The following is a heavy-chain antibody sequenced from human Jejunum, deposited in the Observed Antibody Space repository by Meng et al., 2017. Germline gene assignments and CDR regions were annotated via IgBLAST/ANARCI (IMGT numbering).Heavy chain of an antibody. J-gene: IGHJ4*02. V-gene: IGHV4-34*01. CDR3: AIGGPGPRLLN. CDR2: INHNGSP. D-gene: IGHD1-14*01. CDR1: CGSFSGYY. Sequence: QGPLQQWGAGLLKPPETLSLTCAVYCGSFSGYYWTWIRQPPGKGLEWIGEINHNGSPYYNPSLNNRVTMSVDTSKNQLSLKLSSVTAADTAVYYCAIGGPGPRLLNWGQGTLVTVSS.